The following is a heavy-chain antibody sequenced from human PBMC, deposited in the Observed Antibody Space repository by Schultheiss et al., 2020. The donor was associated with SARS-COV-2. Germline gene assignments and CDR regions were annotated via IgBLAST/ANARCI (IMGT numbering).Heavy chain of an antibody. Sequence: SETLSLTCAVSGDSISSSYYWSWIRQPPGKGLEWIGYVYYSGYTNYNPSLKSRVTISVDTSKNQFSLKLISVTAADTAVYYCARGATMIRGVTSRLCYFDYWGQGTLVTVSS. D-gene: IGHD3-10*01. CDR3: ARGATMIRGVTSRLCYFDY. J-gene: IGHJ4*02. V-gene: IGHV4-61*01. CDR2: VYYSGYT. CDR1: GDSISSSYY.